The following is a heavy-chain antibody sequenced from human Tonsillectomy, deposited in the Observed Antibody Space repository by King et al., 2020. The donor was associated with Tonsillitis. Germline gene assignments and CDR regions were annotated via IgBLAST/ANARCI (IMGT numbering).Heavy chain of an antibody. V-gene: IGHV3-23*04. Sequence: VQLVESGGGLVQPGGSLRLSCAASGFTFSSYAMSWVRQAPGKGLEWVSDISGSGASTYYADSVKGRFTISRDNSKNTLYLQMNSLRAEDTAVYYCAKDFAHATTDPGLFNYWGQGTLVTVSS. CDR3: AKDFAHATTDPGLFNY. CDR1: GFTFSSYA. J-gene: IGHJ4*02. D-gene: IGHD5-12*01. CDR2: ISGSGAST.